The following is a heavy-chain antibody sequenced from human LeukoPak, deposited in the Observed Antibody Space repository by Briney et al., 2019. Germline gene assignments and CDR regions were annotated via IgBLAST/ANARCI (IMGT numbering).Heavy chain of an antibody. V-gene: IGHV3-66*02. Sequence: GGSLRLSCAASGFTVSTNYMSWVRQAPGKGLEWVSVIYSGGSTHYADSVKGRFTISRDNSKSTLYLQMNSLRAEDTAVYYCAKWGDYYGSGSYYLWGQGTLVTVSS. CDR1: GFTVSTNY. D-gene: IGHD3-10*01. CDR3: AKWGDYYGSGSYYL. CDR2: IYSGGST. J-gene: IGHJ4*02.